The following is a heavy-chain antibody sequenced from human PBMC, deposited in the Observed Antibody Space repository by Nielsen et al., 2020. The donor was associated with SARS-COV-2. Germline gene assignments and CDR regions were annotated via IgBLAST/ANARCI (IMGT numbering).Heavy chain of an antibody. V-gene: IGHV4-31*03. CDR1: GGSISSGGYY. D-gene: IGHD6-13*01. CDR2: IYYSGST. CDR3: AREVAAAGTSYYYYYGMDV. J-gene: IGHJ6*02. Sequence: SETLSLTCTVSGGSISSGGYYWSWIRQHPGKGLEWIGYIYYSGSTYYNPSLKSRVTISVDTSKNQFSLKLSSVTAADTAVYYRAREVAAAGTSYYYYYGMDVWGQGTTVTVSS.